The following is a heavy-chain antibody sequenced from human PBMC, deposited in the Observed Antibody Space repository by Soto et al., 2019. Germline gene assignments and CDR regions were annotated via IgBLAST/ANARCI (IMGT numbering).Heavy chain of an antibody. V-gene: IGHV3-11*01. J-gene: IGHJ4*02. CDR1: GFTFSDYY. D-gene: IGHD4-17*01. CDR2: IGTRGNTK. Sequence: QVQLVESGGGLVKPGGSLRLSCATSGFTFSDYYMSWIRQAPGKGLEWVSYIGTRGNTKYYADSVRGRFTISRDNAKNSLYLQMTSLSADDTAVYYCARDGTEYYGEYYDYWGQGIPVTVSS. CDR3: ARDGTEYYGEYYDY.